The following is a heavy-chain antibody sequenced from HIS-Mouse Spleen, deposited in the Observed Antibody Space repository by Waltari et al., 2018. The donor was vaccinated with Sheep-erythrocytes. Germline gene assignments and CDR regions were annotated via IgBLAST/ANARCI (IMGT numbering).Heavy chain of an antibody. CDR3: AKVRTVNYWYFDL. V-gene: IGHV3-30*18. CDR2: ISYDGSNK. J-gene: IGHJ2*01. CDR1: GFTFSSYG. Sequence: QVQLVESGGGVVQPGRSLRLSCAASGFTFSSYGIHWVRWAPGKGLEWVAVISYDGSNKYYADSVKGRFTISRDNSKNTLYLQMNSLRAEDTAVYYCAKVRTVNYWYFDLWGRGTLVTVSS. D-gene: IGHD1-1*01.